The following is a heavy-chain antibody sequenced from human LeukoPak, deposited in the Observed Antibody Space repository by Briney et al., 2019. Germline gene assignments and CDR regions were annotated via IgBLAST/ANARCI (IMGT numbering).Heavy chain of an antibody. CDR1: GGTFSSYA. J-gene: IGHJ6*03. Sequence: LVKVSCKASGGTFSSYAISWVRQAPGQGLEWMGRIIPIFGTANYAQKFQGRVTITTDESTSTAYMELSSLRSEDTAVYYCARDGFDYGDYYYYMDVWGKGTTVTVSS. V-gene: IGHV1-69*05. CDR3: ARDGFDYGDYYYYMDV. D-gene: IGHD4-17*01. CDR2: IIPIFGTA.